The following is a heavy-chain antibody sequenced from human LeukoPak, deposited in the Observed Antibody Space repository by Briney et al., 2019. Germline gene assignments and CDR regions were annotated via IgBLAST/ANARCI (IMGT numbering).Heavy chain of an antibody. V-gene: IGHV3-48*01. Sequence: GGSLRLSCAASGFTFSSYSMNWVRQAPGKGLEWVSYISTGSSTIYYADSVKGRFTISRDNAKNSLYLQMNSLRAEDTAVYYCARGVVVFPPAMDNRDYWGQGTLVTVSS. D-gene: IGHD1-14*01. CDR1: GFTFSSYS. CDR3: ARGVVVFPPAMDNRDY. CDR2: ISTGSSTI. J-gene: IGHJ4*02.